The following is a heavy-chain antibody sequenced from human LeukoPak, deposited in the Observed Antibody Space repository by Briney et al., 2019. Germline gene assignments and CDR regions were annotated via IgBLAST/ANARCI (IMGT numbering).Heavy chain of an antibody. CDR1: GFTFVNNG. CDR2: IYSGGSR. D-gene: IGHD3-22*01. CDR3: ARDHYYENYFDK. Sequence: GGSLRLSCAASGFTFVNNGMRWVRQAPGKGLEWVSAIYSGGSRYYADSVKGRFTISIDRSRNTLYLQMSGLRDEDTAIYYCARDHYYENYFDKWGQGALVTVSS. J-gene: IGHJ4*02. V-gene: IGHV3-66*01.